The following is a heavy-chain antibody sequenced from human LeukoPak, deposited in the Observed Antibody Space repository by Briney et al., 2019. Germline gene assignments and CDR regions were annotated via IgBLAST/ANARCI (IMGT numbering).Heavy chain of an antibody. CDR1: GYTFTSYG. V-gene: IGHV1-18*01. Sequence: ASAKVSCKASGYTFTSYGISWVRQAPGQGLEWMGWISAYNGNTNYAQKLQGRVTMTTDTSTSTAYMELRSLRSDDTAVYYCARSSIPGIAAAGMDYWGQGTLVTVSS. J-gene: IGHJ4*02. CDR2: ISAYNGNT. CDR3: ARSSIPGIAAAGMDY. D-gene: IGHD6-13*01.